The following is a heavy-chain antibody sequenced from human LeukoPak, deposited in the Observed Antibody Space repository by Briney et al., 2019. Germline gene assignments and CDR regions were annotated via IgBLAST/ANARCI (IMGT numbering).Heavy chain of an antibody. D-gene: IGHD3-10*01. CDR1: GFTFSSYG. V-gene: IGHV3-30*18. CDR2: ISYDGSNK. J-gene: IGHJ4*02. Sequence: PGGSLRLSCAASGFTFSSYGMHWVRQAPGKGLEWVAVISYDGSNKYYADSVKGRFTISRDNSKNTLYLQMNSLRAEDTAVYYCAEDRAIRNYFDYWGQGTLVTVSS. CDR3: AEDRAIRNYFDY.